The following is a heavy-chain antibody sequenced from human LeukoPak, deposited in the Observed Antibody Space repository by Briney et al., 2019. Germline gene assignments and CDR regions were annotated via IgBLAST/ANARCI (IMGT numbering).Heavy chain of an antibody. D-gene: IGHD4-11*01. CDR1: GFTFSSYA. V-gene: IGHV3-30-3*01. CDR3: ARDEGGNDYNPGDY. CDR2: ISYDGSNK. Sequence: GRSLRLSCAASGFTFSSYAMHWVRQAPGKGLEWVAVISYDGSNKYYADSVKGRFTIPRDNSKNTLYLQMNSLRAEDTAVYYCARDEGGNDYNPGDYWGQGTLVTVSS. J-gene: IGHJ4*02.